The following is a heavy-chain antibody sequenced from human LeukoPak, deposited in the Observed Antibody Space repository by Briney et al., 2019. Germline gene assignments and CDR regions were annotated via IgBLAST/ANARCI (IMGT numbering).Heavy chain of an antibody. CDR1: GGSISSNS. CDR3: ARRAAAGTFDY. V-gene: IGHV4-59*01. J-gene: IGHJ4*02. CDR2: IYYSGST. Sequence: PSETLSLTCTVSGGSISSNSCWSWIRQPPGKRLEWIGYIYYSGSTNYNPSLKSRVTISVDTSKNQFSLKLSSVTAADTAVYYCARRAAAGTFDYWGQGTLVTVSS. D-gene: IGHD6-13*01.